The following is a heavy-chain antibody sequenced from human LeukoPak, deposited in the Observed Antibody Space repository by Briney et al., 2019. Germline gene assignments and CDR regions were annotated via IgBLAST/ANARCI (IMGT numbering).Heavy chain of an antibody. V-gene: IGHV1-2*04. CDR3: ATLPIAGTTNFDY. D-gene: IGHD1-20*01. CDR2: INPNSGGT. CDR1: GYTFTGYY. J-gene: IGHJ4*02. Sequence: ASVKVSCKASGYTFTGYYMHWVRQAPGQGLEWMGWINPNSGGTNYAQKFQGWVTMTRDTSISTAYMELSRLRSDDTAVYYCATLPIAGTTNFDYWGQGTLVTVSS.